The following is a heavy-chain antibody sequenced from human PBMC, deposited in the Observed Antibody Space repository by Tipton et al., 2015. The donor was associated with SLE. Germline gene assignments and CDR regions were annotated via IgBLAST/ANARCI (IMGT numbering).Heavy chain of an antibody. J-gene: IGHJ4*02. D-gene: IGHD5-18*01. CDR2: ISSSSSYI. CDR3: VKTPAIQLWLGYFDY. CDR1: GFTFSSYS. V-gene: IGHV3-21*01. Sequence: SLRLSCAASGFTFSSYSMNWVRQAPGKGLEWVSSISSSSSYIYYADSVKGRFTISRDNAKNSLYLQMNSLRAEDTAVYYCVKTPAIQLWLGYFDYWGQGTLVTVSS.